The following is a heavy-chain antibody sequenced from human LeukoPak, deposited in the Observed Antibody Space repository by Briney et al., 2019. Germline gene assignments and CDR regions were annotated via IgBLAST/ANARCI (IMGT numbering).Heavy chain of an antibody. Sequence: SQTLSLTCTVAGGSISSSSYYCGWLRQPPWKGLEWFVSIYYSGSTYYNPSLKSRVTISADTSTTQFSLKLSSVTAPDTAVYYCARGTTIFGVVIAPFNPWGQGTLVTVSA. V-gene: IGHV4-39*07. CDR1: GGSISSSSYY. D-gene: IGHD3-3*01. J-gene: IGHJ5*02. CDR2: IYYSGST. CDR3: ARGTTIFGVVIAPFNP.